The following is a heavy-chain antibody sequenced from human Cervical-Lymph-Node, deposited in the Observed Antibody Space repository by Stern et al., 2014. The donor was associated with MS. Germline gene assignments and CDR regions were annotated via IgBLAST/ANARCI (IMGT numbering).Heavy chain of an antibody. V-gene: IGHV1-24*01. CDR3: ATPYSGYDSISY. CDR2: FDPEDGET. CDR1: GYTLTELS. J-gene: IGHJ4*02. Sequence: MQLVESGAEVKKPGASVKVSCKVSGYTLTELSMHWVRQAPGKGLEWMGGFDPEDGETIYAQKFQGRVTMTEDTSIDTAYMELSSLRSEDTAVYYCATPYSGYDSISYWGQGTLVTVSS. D-gene: IGHD5-12*01.